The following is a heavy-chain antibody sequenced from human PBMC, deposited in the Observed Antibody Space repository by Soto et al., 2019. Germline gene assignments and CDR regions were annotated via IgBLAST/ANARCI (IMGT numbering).Heavy chain of an antibody. V-gene: IGHV4-59*01. CDR1: GGSISSYY. CDR2: ISYTGST. CDR3: EKYRRTEAEGFTLDY. Sequence: SETLSLTCTVSGGSISSYYWSWIRQPPGKGLEWIGYISYTGSTNYNPSLKSRVTISVDTSKNQFSLKLSSVNAADTAGYDCEKYRRTEAEGFTLDYWGRGIPVTLS. D-gene: IGHD6-13*01. J-gene: IGHJ4*02.